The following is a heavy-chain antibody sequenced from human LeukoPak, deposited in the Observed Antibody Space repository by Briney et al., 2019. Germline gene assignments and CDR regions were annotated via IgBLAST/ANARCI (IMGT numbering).Heavy chain of an antibody. CDR1: GFTFSDYY. V-gene: IGHV3-11*01. CDR2: ISSSGSTI. Sequence: PGGSLRLSCAASGFTFSDYYMTWIRQAPGKGLEWVSYISSSGSTIYYADSVKGRFTISRDNAKNSLYLQMNSLRAEDTAVYYYARRVVTAIRDAFDIWGQGTMVTVSS. D-gene: IGHD2-21*02. J-gene: IGHJ3*02. CDR3: ARRVVTAIRDAFDI.